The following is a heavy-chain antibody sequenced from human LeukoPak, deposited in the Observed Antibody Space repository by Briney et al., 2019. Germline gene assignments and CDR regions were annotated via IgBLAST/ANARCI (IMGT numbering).Heavy chain of an antibody. CDR1: GYTFTSYG. J-gene: IGHJ4*02. Sequence: ASVNVSCKTSGYTFTSYGVSWVRQAPGQRLEWMGWISTYNYNTNYARKFRGRVTLTKDTSTSTVYMELRSLRSDDTAIYYCARQVDTTMALPDYWGQGTLVTVSS. V-gene: IGHV1-18*01. D-gene: IGHD5-18*01. CDR3: ARQVDTTMALPDY. CDR2: ISTYNYNT.